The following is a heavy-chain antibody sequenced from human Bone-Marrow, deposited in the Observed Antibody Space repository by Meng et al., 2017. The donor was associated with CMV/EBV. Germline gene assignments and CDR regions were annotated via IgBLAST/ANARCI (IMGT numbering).Heavy chain of an antibody. V-gene: IGHV3-21*01. Sequence: GESLKISCAASGFTFSRYSMNWVRQAPGKGLEWVSSISSSSNYIYYADSVKGRFTLSRDNTKNSLYLQMNSLRAEDTAVYYCARDRFGSTSCYNDYWGQGTLVTVSS. CDR2: ISSSSNYI. CDR1: GFTFSRYS. J-gene: IGHJ4*02. D-gene: IGHD2-2*02. CDR3: ARDRFGSTSCYNDY.